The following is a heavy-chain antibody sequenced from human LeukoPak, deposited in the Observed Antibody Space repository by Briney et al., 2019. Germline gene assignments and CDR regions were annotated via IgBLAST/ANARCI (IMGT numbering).Heavy chain of an antibody. Sequence: SETLSLTYIVSGGSINNDYWSWIRQAAGKGLEWTGRTYSSGSTNYNPSLKSRVTMSVDASKNQFSLKLSSVTAADTALYYCAREVEQHLACDYYYFYMDVWGKGTTVTVSS. J-gene: IGHJ6*03. V-gene: IGHV4-4*07. CDR3: AREVEQHLACDYYYFYMDV. D-gene: IGHD6-13*01. CDR1: GGSINNDY. CDR2: TYSSGST.